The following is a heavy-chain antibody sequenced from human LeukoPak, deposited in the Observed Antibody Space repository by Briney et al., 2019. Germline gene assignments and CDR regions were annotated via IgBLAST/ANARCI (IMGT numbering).Heavy chain of an antibody. V-gene: IGHV1-2*02. J-gene: IGHJ6*03. Sequence: ASVKVSCKASGYTFTGYYMHWVRQAPGQGLEWMGWINPNSGGTNYAQKFQGRVTMTRDTSISTAYMELSRLRSDDTAVYYCARTAADYCYMDVWRKGTTVTVSS. CDR1: GYTFTGYY. D-gene: IGHD6-13*01. CDR2: INPNSGGT. CDR3: ARTAADYCYMDV.